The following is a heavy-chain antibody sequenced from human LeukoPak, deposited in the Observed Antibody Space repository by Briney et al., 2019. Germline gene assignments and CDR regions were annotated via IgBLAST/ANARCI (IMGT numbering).Heavy chain of an antibody. CDR3: ARGESTRYDFWSGYTNNAYNWFDP. D-gene: IGHD3-3*01. CDR1: GFTFSSYG. J-gene: IGHJ5*02. CDR2: IRYDGSNK. V-gene: IGHV3-30*02. Sequence: GGSLRLSCAASGFTFSSYGMHWVRQAPGKGLEWVAFIRYDGSNKYYADSVKGRFTISRDNSKNTLYLQMGSLRAEDMAVYYCARGESTRYDFWSGYTNNAYNWFDPWGQGTLVTVSS.